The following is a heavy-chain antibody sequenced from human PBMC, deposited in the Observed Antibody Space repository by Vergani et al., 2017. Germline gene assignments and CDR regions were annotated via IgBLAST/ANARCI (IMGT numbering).Heavy chain of an antibody. J-gene: IGHJ4*02. D-gene: IGHD3-16*02. Sequence: QVQLQESGPGLVKPSQTLSLTCTVSGGSISSGDYYWSWIRQPPGKGLEWIGYIYYSGSTYYNPSHKSRVTISVDTSKNQFSLKLSSVTAADTAVYYCAKAPYDYVWGSYPHFFDCWGQTTLVTFSS. CDR2: IYYSGST. V-gene: IGHV4-30-4*08. CDR3: AKAPYDYVWGSYPHFFDC. CDR1: GGSISSGDYY.